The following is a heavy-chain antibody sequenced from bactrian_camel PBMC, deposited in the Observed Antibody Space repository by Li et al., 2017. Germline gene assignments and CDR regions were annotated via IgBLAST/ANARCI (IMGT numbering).Heavy chain of an antibody. D-gene: IGHD6*01. J-gene: IGHJ4*01. CDR2: IRRDDLT. Sequence: HVQLVESGGGSVQTGGSLRLSCAPSGLSVSDFSMAWFRQFPGKEPEGVAAIRRDDLTAYTDSVKGRFTISRDNAKNTLYLQLNSLKSEDTALYYCAKYGVSWSFDYWGQGTQVTVS. CDR1: GLSVSDFS. CDR3: AKYGVSWSFDY. V-gene: IGHV3S1*01.